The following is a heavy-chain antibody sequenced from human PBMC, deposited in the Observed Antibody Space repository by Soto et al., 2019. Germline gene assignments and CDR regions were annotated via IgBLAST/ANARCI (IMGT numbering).Heavy chain of an antibody. J-gene: IGHJ4*02. CDR3: AKLTRLTITFGSASDY. D-gene: IGHD3-16*01. CDR1: GFTFSSYA. CDR2: ISGSGGST. Sequence: PGGSLRLSCAASGFTFSSYAMSWVRQAPGKGLEWVSAISGSGGSTYYADSVKGRFTISRDNSKNTLYLQMNSLRAEDTAVYYCAKLTRLTITFGSASDYWGQGTLVTVSS. V-gene: IGHV3-23*01.